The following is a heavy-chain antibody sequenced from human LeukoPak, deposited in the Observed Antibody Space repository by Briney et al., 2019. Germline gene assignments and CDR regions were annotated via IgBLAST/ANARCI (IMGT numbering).Heavy chain of an antibody. CDR3: ATTFQYSSGWFPTLDY. CDR1: GYTFTGYY. Sequence: ASVKVSCKASGYTFTGYYLQWVRQAPGLGLEWMGWLNPSSGATEYSQKFQGRVTITRDTSISTVYMELSSLRSEDTAVYYCATTFQYSSGWFPTLDYWGQGTLVTVSS. V-gene: IGHV1-2*02. CDR2: LNPSSGAT. D-gene: IGHD6-19*01. J-gene: IGHJ4*02.